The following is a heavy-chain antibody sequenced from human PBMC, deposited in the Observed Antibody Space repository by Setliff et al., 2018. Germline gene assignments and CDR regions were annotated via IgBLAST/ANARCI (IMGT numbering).Heavy chain of an antibody. CDR1: GFSISSGYY. Sequence: ETLSLTCAVSGFSISSGYYWGWIRQPPGKGLEWIVNIHHSGKAYYNPSLKSRVTMSVDTSKNHVSLKLSSVTAADTAVYYCARAHTWSLPNDNSGYPGWFDPWGQGTLVTVAS. D-gene: IGHD3-22*01. V-gene: IGHV4-38-2*01. CDR3: ARAHTWSLPNDNSGYPGWFDP. CDR2: IHHSGKA. J-gene: IGHJ5*02.